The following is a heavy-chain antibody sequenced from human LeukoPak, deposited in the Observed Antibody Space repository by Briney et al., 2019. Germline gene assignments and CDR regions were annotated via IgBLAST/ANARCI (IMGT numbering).Heavy chain of an antibody. D-gene: IGHD3-22*01. Sequence: GGSLRLSCAASGFTFSGSAMHWVRQASGKGPEWVGRIRSKANNYATAYAASVKGRFTISRDDSKNTAYLQMNSLKTEDTAVYYCAGPYDGTGYAFDYWGRETLVTVSS. CDR1: GFTFSGSA. CDR2: IRSKANNYAT. V-gene: IGHV3-73*01. CDR3: AGPYDGTGYAFDY. J-gene: IGHJ4*02.